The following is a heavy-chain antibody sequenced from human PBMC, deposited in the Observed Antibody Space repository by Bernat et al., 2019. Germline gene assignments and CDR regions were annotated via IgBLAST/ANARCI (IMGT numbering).Heavy chain of an antibody. D-gene: IGHD3-3*01. V-gene: IGHV1-18*04. CDR3: ARANDFWSGYYIRYYYGMDV. CDR1: GYTFTSYG. J-gene: IGHJ6*02. Sequence: QVQLVQSGAEVKKPGASVKVSCKASGYTFTSYGISWVRQAPGQGLEWMGWISAYNGNTNYAQKLQGRVTMTTDTSTSTAYMELSSLRSGDTAVYYCARANDFWSGYYIRYYYGMDVWGQGTTVTVSS. CDR2: ISAYNGNT.